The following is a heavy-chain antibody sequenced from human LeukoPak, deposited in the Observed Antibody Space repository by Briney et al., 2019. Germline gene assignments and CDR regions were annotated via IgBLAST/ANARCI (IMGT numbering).Heavy chain of an antibody. CDR2: INHSGST. D-gene: IGHD3-10*01. CDR1: GGSFSGYY. J-gene: IGHJ6*02. V-gene: IGHV4-34*01. CDR3: ARVGITMVRGVITRYGGMDV. Sequence: KTSETLSLTCAVYGGSFSGYYWSWIRQPPGKGLEWIGEINHSGSTNYNPSLKSRVTISVDTSKNQFSLELSSVTAADTAVYYCARVGITMVRGVITRYGGMDVWGQGTTVTVSS.